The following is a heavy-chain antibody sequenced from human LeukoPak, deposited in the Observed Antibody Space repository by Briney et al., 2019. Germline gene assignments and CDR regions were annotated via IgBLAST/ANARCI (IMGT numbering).Heavy chain of an antibody. CDR3: ARTMGMVRGGTGYNWFDP. Sequence: SGPTLVNPTQTLTLTCTFSGFSLSTSGMCVSWIRQPPGKALEWLARIDWDDDKYYSTSLRTRLTISKDTSKNQVVLTMTNMDPVDTATYYCARTMGMVRGGTGYNWFDPWGQGTLVTVSS. D-gene: IGHD3-10*01. CDR1: GFSLSTSGMC. CDR2: IDWDDDK. V-gene: IGHV2-70*11. J-gene: IGHJ5*02.